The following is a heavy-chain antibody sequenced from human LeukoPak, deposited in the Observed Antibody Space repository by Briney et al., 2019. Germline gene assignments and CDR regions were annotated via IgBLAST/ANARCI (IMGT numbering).Heavy chain of an antibody. V-gene: IGHV1-58*02. J-gene: IGHJ4*02. CDR2: IVVGSGNT. Sequence: SVKVSCKASGFTFTSSAMQWVRQARGQRLEWIGWIVVGSGNTNYAQKFQERVTITRDMSTSTAYMELSSLRSEDTAVYYCAAQKLEYSSSWPFDYWGQGTLVTVSS. CDR1: GFTFTSSA. D-gene: IGHD6-13*01. CDR3: AAQKLEYSSSWPFDY.